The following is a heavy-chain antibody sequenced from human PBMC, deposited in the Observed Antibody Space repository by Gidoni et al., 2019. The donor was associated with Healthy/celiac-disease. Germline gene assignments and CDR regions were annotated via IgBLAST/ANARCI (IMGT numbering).Heavy chain of an antibody. CDR1: GFTFSSYS. D-gene: IGHD3-3*01. V-gene: IGHV3-48*02. CDR2: ISSSSSTI. Sequence: EVQLVESGGGLVQPGGSLRLSCAASGFTFSSYSMNWVRQAPGKGLEWVSYISSSSSTIYYADSVKGRFTISRDNAKNSLYLQMNSLRDEDTAVYYCARDVPHYYDFWSGGYYYYGMDVWGQGTTVTVSS. CDR3: ARDVPHYYDFWSGGYYYYGMDV. J-gene: IGHJ6*02.